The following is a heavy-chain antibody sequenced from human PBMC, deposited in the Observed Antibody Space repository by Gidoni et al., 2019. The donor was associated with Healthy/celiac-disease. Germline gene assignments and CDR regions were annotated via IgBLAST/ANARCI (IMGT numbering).Heavy chain of an antibody. J-gene: IGHJ5*02. CDR2: INHSGIT. Sequence: QVQLQQWGAGLLKPSETLSLTCAVYGGSFRGSYWSWIRQPPGKGLEWIGEINHSGITNYNPSLKSRVTISVDTSKNQFSLKLSSVTAADTAVYYCARGGGYCSGGSCTGHWFDPWGQGTLVTVSS. CDR1: GGSFRGSY. V-gene: IGHV4-34*01. D-gene: IGHD2-15*01. CDR3: ARGGGYCSGGSCTGHWFDP.